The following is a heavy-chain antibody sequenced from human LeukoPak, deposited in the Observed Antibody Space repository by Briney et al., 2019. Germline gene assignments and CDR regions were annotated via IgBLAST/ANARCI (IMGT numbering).Heavy chain of an antibody. CDR1: GGSFSGYY. CDR3: ARARGGVTMVRGGRLDV. V-gene: IGHV4-34*01. CDR2: INHSGST. Sequence: PSETLSLTCAVYGGSFSGYYWSWIRQPPGKGLEWIGKINHSGSTNYNPSLKSRVTISVDTSKNQFSLKLSSVTAADTAVYYCARARGGVTMVRGGRLDVWGQGTTVTVSS. J-gene: IGHJ6*02. D-gene: IGHD3-10*01.